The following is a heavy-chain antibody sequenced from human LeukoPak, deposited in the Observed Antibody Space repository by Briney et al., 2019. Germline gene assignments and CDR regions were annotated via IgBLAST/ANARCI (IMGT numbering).Heavy chain of an antibody. CDR2: ISGHNGNT. Sequence: GASVKVSCKTSGYTFTKHGITWVRRAPGQGLEWMGWISGHNGNTNYAQKLQGRVTMTTDTSTSTAYMELRSLRSDDTAVYYCASDPDQFIFDYWGQGTLVTVSS. CDR1: GYTFTKHG. V-gene: IGHV1-18*01. CDR3: ASDPDQFIFDY. J-gene: IGHJ4*02. D-gene: IGHD1-14*01.